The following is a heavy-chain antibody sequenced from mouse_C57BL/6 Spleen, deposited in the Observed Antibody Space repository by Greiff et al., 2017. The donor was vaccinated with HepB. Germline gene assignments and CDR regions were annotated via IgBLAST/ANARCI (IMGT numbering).Heavy chain of an antibody. CDR3: SRTNYYYGSSYEFAY. J-gene: IGHJ3*01. CDR1: GYTFTSYW. D-gene: IGHD1-1*01. CDR2: IHPNSGST. V-gene: IGHV1-64*01. Sequence: VQLQQPGAELVKPGASVKLSCKASGYTFTSYWMHWVKQRPGQGLEWIGMIHPNSGSTNYNEKFKSKATLTVDKSSSTAYMQLSSLTSEDSAVYYCSRTNYYYGSSYEFAYWGQGTLVTVSA.